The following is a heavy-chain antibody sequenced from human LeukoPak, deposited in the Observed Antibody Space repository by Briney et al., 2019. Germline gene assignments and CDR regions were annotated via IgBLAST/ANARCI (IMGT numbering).Heavy chain of an antibody. J-gene: IGHJ1*01. CDR2: SNPNTGGT. CDR3: ARLTFLAAAGTPGRYFQH. D-gene: IGHD6-13*01. CDR1: GYSFTGYH. V-gene: IGHV1-2*02. Sequence: ASVKVSCKASGYSFTGYHIHWVRQAPGQGLEWMGWSNPNTGGTSYAQKFQGRVTMTRDTSNSTAYMEVSGLRSDDTAVYYCARLTFLAAAGTPGRYFQHWGQGTLVTVSS.